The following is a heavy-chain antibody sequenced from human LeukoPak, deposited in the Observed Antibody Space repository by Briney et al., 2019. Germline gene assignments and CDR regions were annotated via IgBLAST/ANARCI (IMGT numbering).Heavy chain of an antibody. CDR2: INSDGSST. J-gene: IGHJ4*02. V-gene: IGHV3-74*01. CDR1: GFTFSGSA. CDR3: ASLDY. Sequence: PGGSLTLSCAASGFTFSGSAMHWVRHAPGKGLVWVSSINSDGSSTSYADSVKGRFTISRDNAKNTLYLQMNTLRAEDTAVYYCASLDYWGQGTPVTVSS.